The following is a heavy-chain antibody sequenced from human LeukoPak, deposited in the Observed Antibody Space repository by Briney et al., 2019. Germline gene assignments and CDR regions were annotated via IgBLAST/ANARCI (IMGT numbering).Heavy chain of an antibody. CDR1: GFTFSSYA. Sequence: GGSLRLSCAASGFTFSSYAMSWVRQAPGKGLEWVSAISGSGGSTYYADSVKGRFTISRDNSKNTLYLQMNSLRAEDTAVYYCAKEAPLCSSTSCYGPNWFDPWGQGTLVTVSS. CDR2: ISGSGGST. V-gene: IGHV3-23*01. CDR3: AKEAPLCSSTSCYGPNWFDP. J-gene: IGHJ5*02. D-gene: IGHD2-2*01.